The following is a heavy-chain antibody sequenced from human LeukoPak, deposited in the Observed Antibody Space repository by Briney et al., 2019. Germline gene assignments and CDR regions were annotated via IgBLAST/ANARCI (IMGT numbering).Heavy chain of an antibody. D-gene: IGHD3-3*01. J-gene: IGHJ3*02. CDR3: ARDNVLRSADAFDI. V-gene: IGHV1-2*02. Sequence: ASVKVSCKASGYTFTGYYMHWVRQAPGQGLEWMGWINPNSGGTNYAQKFQGRVTMTTDTSTSTAYMELRSLRSDDTAVYYCARDNVLRSADAFDIWGQGTMVTVSS. CDR1: GYTFTGYY. CDR2: INPNSGGT.